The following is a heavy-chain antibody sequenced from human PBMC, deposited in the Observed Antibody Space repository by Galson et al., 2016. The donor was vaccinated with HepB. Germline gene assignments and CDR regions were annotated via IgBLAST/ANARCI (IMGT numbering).Heavy chain of an antibody. V-gene: IGHV3-33*01. CDR1: GFHFSGYG. D-gene: IGHD6-13*01. J-gene: IGHJ4*02. CDR3: ARAGVSNWPDFDF. Sequence: SLRLSCAASGFHFSGYGMHWVRQAPGKGLEWVALTWFAGTYKYYADSVRGRFTISRDDSMNTVCLQMDSLRAEDTAVYYCARAGVSNWPDFDFWGQGALVTVSS. CDR2: TWFAGTYK.